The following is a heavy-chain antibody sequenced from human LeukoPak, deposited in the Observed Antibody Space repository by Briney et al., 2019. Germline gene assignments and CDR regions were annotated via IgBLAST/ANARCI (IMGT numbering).Heavy chain of an antibody. Sequence: GGSLRLSCAVSGFTFNDYYMSWIRQAPGKGLEWVSFISGSSSDTNYADSVKGRFTISRDNAKNSLYLEMNSLRAEDTAVYYCARGRVITLADAIDYWGQGTLVTVSS. J-gene: IGHJ4*02. CDR2: ISGSSSDT. CDR3: ARGRVITLADAIDY. D-gene: IGHD6-19*01. CDR1: GFTFNDYY. V-gene: IGHV3-11*06.